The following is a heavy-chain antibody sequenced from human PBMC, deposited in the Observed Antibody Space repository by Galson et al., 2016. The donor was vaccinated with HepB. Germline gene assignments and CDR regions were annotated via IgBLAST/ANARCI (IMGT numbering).Heavy chain of an antibody. Sequence: SLRLSCAASGFTYSDYYTSWIRQAPGKGLEWVATVSGFGGETFHADSVKGRFTISRDNSKNTLYLQMNSLRAEDTAVYYCARDHRASYDSYGPGGYWGQGTLVTVSS. J-gene: IGHJ4*02. CDR3: ARDHRASYDSYGPGGY. V-gene: IGHV3-23*01. CDR2: VSGFGGET. CDR1: GFTYSDYY. D-gene: IGHD3-22*01.